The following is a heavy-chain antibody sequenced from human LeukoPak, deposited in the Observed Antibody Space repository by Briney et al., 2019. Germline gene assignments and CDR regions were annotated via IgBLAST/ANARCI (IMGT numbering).Heavy chain of an antibody. CDR3: ARSSDYGDYD. V-gene: IGHV4-31*03. J-gene: IGHJ4*02. Sequence: SETLSLTCTVSGGSVNSGGYYWTWIRQHPGSGLEGLGYIYYSGRTYYNPSLKSRITISLDTSKNQFPVNLTSVSAADTAFYFCARSSDYGDYDWGQGTLITVSS. D-gene: IGHD4-17*01. CDR2: IYYSGRT. CDR1: GGSVNSGGYY.